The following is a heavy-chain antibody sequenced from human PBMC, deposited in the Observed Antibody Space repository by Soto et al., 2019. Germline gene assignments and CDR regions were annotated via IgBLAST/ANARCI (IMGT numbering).Heavy chain of an antibody. J-gene: IGHJ6*02. CDR3: AKFLQLGDYAYYYYGMDV. CDR2: ISYDGSNK. Sequence: QVQLVESGGGVVQPGRSLRLSCAASGFTFSSYGMHWVRQAPGKGLEWVAVISYDGSNKYYADSVKGRFTISRDNSKNTLYLQMNSLRAEDTAVYYCAKFLQLGDYAYYYYGMDVWGQGTTVTVSS. CDR1: GFTFSSYG. D-gene: IGHD4-17*01. V-gene: IGHV3-30*18.